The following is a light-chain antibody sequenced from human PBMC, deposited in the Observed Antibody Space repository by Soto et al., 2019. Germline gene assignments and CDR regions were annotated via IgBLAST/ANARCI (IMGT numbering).Light chain of an antibody. Sequence: NFMLTQPHSVSASPGKTVTISCTGSSGSIASNYVQWYQQRPGSAPTTVIYEDNQRPSGVPDRFSGSIDSSSNSASLTISGLKTEDEADYYCQSYDSSNLNVFGSGTQLTVL. CDR3: QSYDSSNLNV. J-gene: IGLJ6*01. V-gene: IGLV6-57*02. CDR2: EDN. CDR1: SGSIASNY.